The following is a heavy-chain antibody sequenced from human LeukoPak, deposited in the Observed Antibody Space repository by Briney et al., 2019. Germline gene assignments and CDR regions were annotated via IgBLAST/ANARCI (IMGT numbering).Heavy chain of an antibody. CDR2: IWFDGTEK. V-gene: IGHV3-33*01. CDR1: GFIFSTYG. Sequence: PGGSLRLSCTASGFIFSTYGMHWVRQAPGKGLEWVAIIWFDGTEKYYADSVKGRFTISRDNSKNTLYLQMNSLRVEDAAVYYCARGRPHGNDYWGQGTLVTVSS. CDR3: ARGRPHGNDY. D-gene: IGHD4-23*01. J-gene: IGHJ4*02.